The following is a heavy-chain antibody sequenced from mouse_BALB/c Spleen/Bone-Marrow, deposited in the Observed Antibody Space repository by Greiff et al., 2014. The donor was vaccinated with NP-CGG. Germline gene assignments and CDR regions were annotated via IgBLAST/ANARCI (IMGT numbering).Heavy chain of an antibody. J-gene: IGHJ2*01. Sequence: VQLQESGAELVRPGSSVKISCESSGYVFSTYWINWVKQRPGQGLEWIGQIYPGDGDTDYNGKFKDKATLTADKSSNTAYMQLSSLTSEDSAVYFCARGGICVDYWGQGTTLTVSS. CDR2: IYPGDGDT. D-gene: IGHD6-1*01. CDR3: ARGGICVDY. V-gene: IGHV1-80*01. CDR1: GYVFSTYW.